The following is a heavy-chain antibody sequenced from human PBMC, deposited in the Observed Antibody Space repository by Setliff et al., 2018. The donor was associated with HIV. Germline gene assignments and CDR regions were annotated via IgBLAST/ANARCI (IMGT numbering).Heavy chain of an antibody. J-gene: IGHJ3*01. CDR2: IIPLLGTP. V-gene: IGHV1-69*06. CDR1: GYTFNNYG. Sequence: GASVKVSCKASGYTFNNYGISWVRQAPGQGLEWMGGIIPLLGTPNYAHKFQGRVTITADKYSSTVYMELSSLRSEDSAVFYCARDRSGIAVAAPDAFDVWGQGTMVTVSS. CDR3: ARDRSGIAVAAPDAFDV. D-gene: IGHD6-19*01.